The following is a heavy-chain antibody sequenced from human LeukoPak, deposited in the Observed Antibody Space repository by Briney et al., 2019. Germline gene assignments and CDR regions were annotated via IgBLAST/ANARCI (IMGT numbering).Heavy chain of an antibody. Sequence: GGSLRLSCAASGFTFTSYTMNWVRQAPGKGLEWVSSISSSNSDISYADSVKGRFTISRDSAKNSLYLQMNSLRAEDTAVYYCARDSRTVYYYYGMDVWGQGTTVTVSS. J-gene: IGHJ6*02. CDR1: GFTFTSYT. CDR3: ARDSRTVYYYYGMDV. V-gene: IGHV3-21*01. CDR2: ISSSNSDI.